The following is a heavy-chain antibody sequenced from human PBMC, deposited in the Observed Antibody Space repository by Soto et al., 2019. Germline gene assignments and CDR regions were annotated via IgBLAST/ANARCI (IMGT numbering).Heavy chain of an antibody. CDR3: ARAIRDYDILTGYYRETPFDY. D-gene: IGHD3-9*01. J-gene: IGHJ4*02. CDR1: GGTFSSYT. CDR2: IIPILGIA. V-gene: IGHV1-69*02. Sequence: SVKVSCKASGGTFSSYTISWVRQAPGQGLEWMGRIIPILGIANYAQKFQGRVTITADKSTSTAYMELSSLRSEDTAVYYCARAIRDYDILTGYYRETPFDYWGQGTLVTVSS.